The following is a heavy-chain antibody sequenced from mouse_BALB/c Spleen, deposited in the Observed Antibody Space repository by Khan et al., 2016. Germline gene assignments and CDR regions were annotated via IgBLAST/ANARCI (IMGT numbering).Heavy chain of an antibody. V-gene: IGHV2-9*02. CDR1: GFSLTNYG. CDR3: ARDNTTADWYFDV. Sequence: VELVESGPGLVAPSQSLSITCTVSGFSLTNYGVHWVRQPPGKGLEWLGVIWAGGSTDYDSALMSRLSINKDNSKRQVFLKVNSLQTDDTAIYYCARDNTTADWYFDVWGAGTTVTVSS. J-gene: IGHJ1*01. D-gene: IGHD1-2*01. CDR2: IWAGGST.